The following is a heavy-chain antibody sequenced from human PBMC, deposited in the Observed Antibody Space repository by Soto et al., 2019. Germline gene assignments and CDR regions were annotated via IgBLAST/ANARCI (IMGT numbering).Heavy chain of an antibody. Sequence: PSETLSLTCTVSGGSISSGGYYWSWIRQHPGKGLEWIGYIYYSGSTYYNPSLKSRVTISVDTSKNQFSLKLSSVTAADTAVYYCARGSQLERDAFDIWGQGTMVTVSS. CDR2: IYYSGST. D-gene: IGHD1-1*01. CDR1: GGSISSGGYY. CDR3: ARGSQLERDAFDI. J-gene: IGHJ3*02. V-gene: IGHV4-31*03.